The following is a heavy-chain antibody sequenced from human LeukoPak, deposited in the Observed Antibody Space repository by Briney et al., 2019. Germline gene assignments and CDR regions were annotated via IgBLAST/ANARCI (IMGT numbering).Heavy chain of an antibody. V-gene: IGHV3-30*02. CDR1: GFSFSKYG. Sequence: PGGSLRLSCTASGFSFSKYGLHWVRQAPGKGLEWVAVIWYGGSNKYYADSVKGRFTISRDNSKNTLYLQMNSLRAEDTAVYYCANHRYWGQGTLVTVSS. J-gene: IGHJ1*01. CDR3: ANHRY. CDR2: IWYGGSNK.